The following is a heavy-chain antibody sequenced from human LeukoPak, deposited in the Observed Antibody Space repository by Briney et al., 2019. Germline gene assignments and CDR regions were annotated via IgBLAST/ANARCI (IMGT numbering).Heavy chain of an antibody. Sequence: GGFLRLSCAASGFTFRNYVIHWVRQAPGKGLEWVAVTSSDLNVKLYADSVKGRFTISRDNSRSTLYLQMNSLRPEDTAIYYCAREGYYGSGSPPSLYFDYWGQGTLVTVSS. V-gene: IGHV3-30-3*01. CDR1: GFTFRNYV. CDR2: TSSDLNVK. D-gene: IGHD3-10*01. CDR3: AREGYYGSGSPPSLYFDY. J-gene: IGHJ4*02.